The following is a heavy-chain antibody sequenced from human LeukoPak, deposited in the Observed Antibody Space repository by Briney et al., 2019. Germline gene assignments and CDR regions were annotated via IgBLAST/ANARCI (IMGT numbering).Heavy chain of an antibody. V-gene: IGHV4-4*07. J-gene: IGHJ6*02. D-gene: IGHD3-10*01. CDR3: ARGDYYGIPDSSYYYYYGMDV. CDR1: GGSISSYY. Sequence: SETLSLTCTVSGGSISSYYWSWIRQPAGKGLEWIGRIYTSGSTNYNPSLKSRVTMSVDTSKNQFSLKLSSVTAADTAVYYCARGDYYGIPDSSYYYYYGMDVWGQGTTVTVSS. CDR2: IYTSGST.